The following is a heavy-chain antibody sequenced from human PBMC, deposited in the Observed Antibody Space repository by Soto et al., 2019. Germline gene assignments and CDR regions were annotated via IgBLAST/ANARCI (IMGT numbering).Heavy chain of an antibody. CDR3: ATVDYSGSVTGWFDP. Sequence: QVQLVQSGAEVKKPGASVKVSCKVSGYTLTELSMHWVRQAPGKGLEWMGSFDPEDGETIYAQQFQGRVIMTEDTSTDTADMELSSLRSEDTAVYYCATVDYSGSVTGWFDPWGQGTLVTVSS. CDR1: GYTLTELS. D-gene: IGHD1-26*01. V-gene: IGHV1-24*01. CDR2: FDPEDGET. J-gene: IGHJ5*02.